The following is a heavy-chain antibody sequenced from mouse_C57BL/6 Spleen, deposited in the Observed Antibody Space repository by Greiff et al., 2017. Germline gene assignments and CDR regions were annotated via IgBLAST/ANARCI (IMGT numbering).Heavy chain of an antibody. CDR2: IVPSDSYT. Sequence: QVQLQQPGAELVMPGASVKLSCKASGYTFTSYWMHWVKQRPGQGLEWIGEIVPSDSYTNYNQKFKGKSTLTVDKSSSTAYMQLSSLTSEDSAVYYCARSTGTDVNYWGQGTTLTVSS. CDR1: GYTFTSYW. D-gene: IGHD4-1*02. V-gene: IGHV1-69*01. J-gene: IGHJ2*01. CDR3: ARSTGTDVNY.